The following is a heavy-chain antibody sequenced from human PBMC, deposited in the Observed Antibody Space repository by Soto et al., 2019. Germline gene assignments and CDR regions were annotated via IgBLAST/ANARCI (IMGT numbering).Heavy chain of an antibody. V-gene: IGHV6-1*01. CDR1: GDSVSSNSAA. D-gene: IGHD2-15*01. CDR2: TYYRSKWYN. Sequence: QVQLQQSGPGLVKPSQTLSLTCAISGDSVSSNSAAWNWIRQSPSRGLEWLGRTYYRSKWYNDYAVSVKSRITINPATAKNPFSLQLNSVTPEDTAVYYCARDQDCSGGGCYSNWFDPWGQGTLVTVSS. J-gene: IGHJ5*02. CDR3: ARDQDCSGGGCYSNWFDP.